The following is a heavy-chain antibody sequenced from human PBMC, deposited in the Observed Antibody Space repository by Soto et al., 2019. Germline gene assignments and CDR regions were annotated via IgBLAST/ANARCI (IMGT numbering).Heavy chain of an antibody. J-gene: IGHJ6*02. CDR2: ISAYNGNT. CDR1: GYTFTSYG. D-gene: IGHD6-13*01. CDR3: ASFSIAAADPYVMDV. V-gene: IGHV1-18*01. Sequence: QVQLVQSGAEVKKPGASVKVSCKASGYTFTSYGISWVRQAPGQGLEWMGWISAYNGNTNYAQKLQGRVTMTTDTATSKAYMELRSLRSDDTAVDYCASFSIAAADPYVMDVWGQGTTVTVSS.